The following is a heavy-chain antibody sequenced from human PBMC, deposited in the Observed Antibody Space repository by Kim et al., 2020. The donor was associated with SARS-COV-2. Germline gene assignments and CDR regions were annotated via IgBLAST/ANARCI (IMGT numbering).Heavy chain of an antibody. V-gene: IGHV4-39*01. CDR1: GGSISSSSYY. CDR3: ARPIRGWRNDAFDI. D-gene: IGHD6-19*01. CDR2: IYYSGST. Sequence: SETLSLTCTVSGGSISSSSYYWGWIRQPPGKGLEWIGSIYYSGSTYYNPSLKSRVTISVDTSKNQFSLKLSSVTAADTAVYYCARPIRGWRNDAFDIWGQGTMVTVSS. J-gene: IGHJ3*02.